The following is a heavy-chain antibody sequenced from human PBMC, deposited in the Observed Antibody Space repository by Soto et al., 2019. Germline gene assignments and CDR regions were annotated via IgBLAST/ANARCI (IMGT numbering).Heavy chain of an antibody. Sequence: GGSQRLSCAASGFTVRSNYRSWVRQAPGKGLEWVSVIYSGGSTYYADSVKGRFTISRDNSKNTLYLQMNSLRAEDTAVYYCARNLKPLRYYYYYMDVWGKGTTVTVSS. J-gene: IGHJ6*03. V-gene: IGHV3-66*01. CDR1: GFTVRSNY. CDR3: ARNLKPLRYYYYYMDV. CDR2: IYSGGST.